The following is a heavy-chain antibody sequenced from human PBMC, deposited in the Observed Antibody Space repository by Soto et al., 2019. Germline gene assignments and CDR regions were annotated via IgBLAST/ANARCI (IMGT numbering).Heavy chain of an antibody. CDR3: ARGTSGDKVDY. Sequence: QVQLQESGPGLVEPSQTLSLTCTVSGGSISIGDYDWSWIRQPPGKDLEWIGHIYNSGNTYSNPSLKSRVTISVDTFKNQLSLKLSSVTDADTAVYYCARGTSGDKVDYWGQGTLGTGSS. CDR1: GGSISIGDYD. J-gene: IGHJ4*02. CDR2: IYNSGNT. V-gene: IGHV4-30-4*01. D-gene: IGHD1-26*01.